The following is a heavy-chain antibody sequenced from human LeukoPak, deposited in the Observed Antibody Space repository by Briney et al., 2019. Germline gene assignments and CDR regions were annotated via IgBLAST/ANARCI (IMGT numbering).Heavy chain of an antibody. CDR3: ARSGYNRFDY. CDR1: GFTFSSYE. Sequence: GGSLRLSCAASGFTFSSYEMNWVRQAPGKGLEWVSYISSSGSTIYYADSVKGRFTISRDNSKNTLFLQMNSLRADDTAVYYCARSGYNRFDYWGQGTLVTVSS. J-gene: IGHJ4*02. CDR2: ISSSGSTI. D-gene: IGHD5-24*01. V-gene: IGHV3-48*03.